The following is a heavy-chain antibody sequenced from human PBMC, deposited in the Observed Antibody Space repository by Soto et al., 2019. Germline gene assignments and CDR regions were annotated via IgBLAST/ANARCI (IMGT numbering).Heavy chain of an antibody. CDR1: GFTFSSYS. V-gene: IGHV3-21*01. CDR2: ISSSSSYI. J-gene: IGHJ5*02. CDR3: ARGKPWFDP. Sequence: ETLSLSCAASGFTFSSYSMNWVRQAPGKGLEWVSSISSSSSYICYADSVKGRFTISRDNAKNSLYLQMNSLRAEDTAVYYCARGKPWFDPWGQGTLVTVSS.